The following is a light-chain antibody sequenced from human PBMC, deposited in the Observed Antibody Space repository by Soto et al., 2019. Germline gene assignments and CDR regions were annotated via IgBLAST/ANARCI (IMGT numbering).Light chain of an antibody. CDR3: QVWDSSSDHDV. Sequence: SYELTQPPSVSVAPGKTARITCGGNNIGSKSVHWYQQKPGQAPVLVIYYDSDRPSGIPERFSGSNSGNTATLTISRVEAGDEAYYYCQVWDSSSDHDVFGTGTQVTVL. CDR1: NIGSKS. J-gene: IGLJ1*01. V-gene: IGLV3-21*04. CDR2: YDS.